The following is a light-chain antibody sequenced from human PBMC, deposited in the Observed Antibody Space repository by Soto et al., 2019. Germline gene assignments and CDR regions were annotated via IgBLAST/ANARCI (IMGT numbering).Light chain of an antibody. J-gene: IGLJ7*01. CDR1: SSDVGGYNY. Sequence: QSALTQPASVSGSPGQSITIFCTGTSSDVGGYNYVSWYQQHPGSAPKLMIYDVSSRPSGVSNRFSGSKSGNTASLTISGLQAEDEAHYYCSSYTSSFKLTVFGSGTQLTVL. CDR2: DVS. CDR3: SSYTSSFKLTV. V-gene: IGLV2-14*03.